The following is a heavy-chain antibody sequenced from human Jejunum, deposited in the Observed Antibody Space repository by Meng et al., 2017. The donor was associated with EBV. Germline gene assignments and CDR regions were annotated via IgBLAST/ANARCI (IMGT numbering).Heavy chain of an antibody. V-gene: IGHV4-4*02. CDR2: IHHSGRT. Sequence: QVQLQEPCPGLVKPSGTLSLTCAVTGGSITSTNWWSWVRQPPGKGLEWIGEIHHSGRTNYNPSLKSRVTISVDKSKNQFSLELSSVTAADTAVYFCASVGYYDSSGYFTDYWGQGTLVTVSS. J-gene: IGHJ4*02. D-gene: IGHD3-22*01. CDR3: ASVGYYDSSGYFTDY. CDR1: GGSITSTNW.